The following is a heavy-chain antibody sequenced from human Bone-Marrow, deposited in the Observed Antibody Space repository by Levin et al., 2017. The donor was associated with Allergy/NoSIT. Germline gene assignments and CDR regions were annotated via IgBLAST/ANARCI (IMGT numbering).Heavy chain of an antibody. J-gene: IGHJ4*02. D-gene: IGHD3-16*01. CDR2: MNQDGSEK. CDR1: GFTFSTYW. Sequence: PGGSLRLSCAASGFTFSTYWMTWVRQAPGKGLEWVANMNQDGSEKYYVDSVKGRFTISRDNAKFSLFLQMNSLRADDTAFYYCARQKNLGGFDYWGQGTLVTVSS. CDR3: ARQKNLGGFDY. V-gene: IGHV3-7*01.